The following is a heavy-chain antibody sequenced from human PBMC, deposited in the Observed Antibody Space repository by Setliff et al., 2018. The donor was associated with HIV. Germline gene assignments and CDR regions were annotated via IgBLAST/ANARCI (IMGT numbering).Heavy chain of an antibody. CDR2: INLNSGGT. V-gene: IGHV1-2*06. CDR3: ARERGSYRAFDI. Sequence: ASVKVSCKASGYTSTGYYVHWVRQAPGQGLEWMGRINLNSGGTTYAQRFQGRVTMTRDTSMNTAYMELRSLRSDDTAVYYCARERGSYRAFDIWGQGTMVTVSS. J-gene: IGHJ3*02. CDR1: GYTSTGYY. D-gene: IGHD1-26*01.